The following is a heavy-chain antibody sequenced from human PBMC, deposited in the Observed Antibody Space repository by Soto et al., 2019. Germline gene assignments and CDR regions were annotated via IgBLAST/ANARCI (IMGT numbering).Heavy chain of an antibody. J-gene: IGHJ4*02. CDR2: INPNTGGT. V-gene: IGHV1-2*02. D-gene: IGHD5-12*01. Sequence: ASVKVSCKASGYTFTGYWMHWVRQVPGQGLEWMGYINPNTGGTNYAQKFQGRVTWTRDASISTAYMEVSRLTSDDTAVYYCARTSTRGYSGYDLDHWDQGTLVTVSS. CDR1: GYTFTGYW. CDR3: ARTSTRGYSGYDLDH.